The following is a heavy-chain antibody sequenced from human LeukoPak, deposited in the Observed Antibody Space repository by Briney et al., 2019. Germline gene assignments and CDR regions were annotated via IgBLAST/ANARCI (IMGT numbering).Heavy chain of an antibody. V-gene: IGHV3-7*03. CDR3: AKDQSYCSSTSCSFYDY. D-gene: IGHD2-2*01. Sequence: GGSLRLSCAASGFTFNKSWMSWVRQAPGKGPEWVANIKEDGTQKYYVDSVRGRFTISRDNAENSLYLQMNSLRDEDTAVYYCAKDQSYCSSTSCSFYDYWGQGTLVTVSS. CDR2: IKEDGTQK. J-gene: IGHJ4*02. CDR1: GFTFNKSW.